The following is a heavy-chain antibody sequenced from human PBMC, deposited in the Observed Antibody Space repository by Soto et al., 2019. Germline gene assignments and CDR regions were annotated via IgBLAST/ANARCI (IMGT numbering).Heavy chain of an antibody. Sequence: EVQLLESGGGLVQPGGSLRLSCAASGFTFSNFAMKWVRQAPGKGLEWVSVIGSGGDGIHYADSVKGRFTISRDDSKNTVILQMNSRRADATAVYYCATYGQHLMDTWGQGTLVTVSS. D-gene: IGHD4-17*01. V-gene: IGHV3-23*01. J-gene: IGHJ5*02. CDR1: GFTFSNFA. CDR2: IGSGGDGI. CDR3: ATYGQHLMDT.